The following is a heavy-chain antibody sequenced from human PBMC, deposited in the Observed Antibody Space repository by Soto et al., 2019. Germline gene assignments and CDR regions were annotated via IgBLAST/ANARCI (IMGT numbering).Heavy chain of an antibody. CDR2: INHSGTT. Sequence: SETLSLTCAVYGGSFSGYYWSWIRQPPVKGLEWIGEINHSGTTNYNPSLKSRVTISVDTSKNQFSLKLSSVTAADTAVYYCARDRLRFSHNWFDPWGQGTLVTVSS. D-gene: IGHD3-3*01. V-gene: IGHV4-34*01. CDR3: ARDRLRFSHNWFDP. CDR1: GGSFSGYY. J-gene: IGHJ5*02.